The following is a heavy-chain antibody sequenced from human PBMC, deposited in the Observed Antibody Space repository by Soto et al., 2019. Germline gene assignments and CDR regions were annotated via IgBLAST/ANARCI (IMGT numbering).Heavy chain of an antibody. Sequence: ASVKASCKASGYTFTSYYMHWVRQAPGQGLEWMGIINPSGGSTSYAQKFQGWVTMTRDTSISTAYMELSRLRSDDTAVYYCARFCGYSGCALGYYGMDVWGQGTTVTVSS. CDR3: ARFCGYSGCALGYYGMDV. CDR1: GYTFTSYY. J-gene: IGHJ6*02. CDR2: INPSGGST. V-gene: IGHV1-46*01. D-gene: IGHD5-12*01.